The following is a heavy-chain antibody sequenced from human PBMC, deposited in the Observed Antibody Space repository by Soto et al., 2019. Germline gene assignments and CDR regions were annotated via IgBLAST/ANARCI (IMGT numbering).Heavy chain of an antibody. CDR3: ARGGGDGYNLFDY. CDR1: GGSFSVYY. CDR2: INHSGST. Sequence: NPSETLSLTCAVYGGSFSVYYWSWIRQPPGKGLEWIGEINHSGSTNYNPSLKSRVTISVDTSKNQFSLKLSSVTAADTAVYYCARGGGDGYNLFDYWGQGTLVTVSS. J-gene: IGHJ4*02. V-gene: IGHV4-34*01. D-gene: IGHD3-16*01.